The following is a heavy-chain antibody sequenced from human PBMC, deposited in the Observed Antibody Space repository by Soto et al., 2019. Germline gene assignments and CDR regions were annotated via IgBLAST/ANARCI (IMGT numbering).Heavy chain of an antibody. Sequence: QVQLVESGGGVVQPGRSLRLSCAGSRLTFNTYGMHWVRQAPGKGLEWVALIAWDGSNKYYADSVKGRFTISRDNSKSTLFLQMNSLTPEDTAVYFCARDRLPQSRSGCYSYWGQGTLVTVSS. CDR1: RLTFNTYG. CDR3: ARDRLPQSRSGCYSY. D-gene: IGHD1-26*01. V-gene: IGHV3-30*03. CDR2: IAWDGSNK. J-gene: IGHJ4*02.